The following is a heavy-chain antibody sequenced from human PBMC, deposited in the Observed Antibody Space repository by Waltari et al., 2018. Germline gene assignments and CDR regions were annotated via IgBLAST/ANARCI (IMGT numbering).Heavy chain of an antibody. V-gene: IGHV4-34*01. CDR2: IIQSGST. Sequence: QVQLQQWGAGLLKPSEPLSLTCAVYGGSFSGYYWSWIRQPPGKGLEWIGEIIQSGSTNYNPSLKSRVTIAVDTSKNQFSLKLSAVTAADTAVYYCARGTQSIYYYYMDVWGKGTTVTVSS. CDR3: ARGTQSIYYYYMDV. J-gene: IGHJ6*03. CDR1: GGSFSGYY.